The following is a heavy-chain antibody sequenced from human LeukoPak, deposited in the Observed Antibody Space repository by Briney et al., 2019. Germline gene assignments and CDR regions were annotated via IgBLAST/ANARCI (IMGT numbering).Heavy chain of an antibody. J-gene: IGHJ5*02. D-gene: IGHD6-25*01. CDR3: ARDLRSSGNWFDP. CDR2: INPNSGGT. CDR1: GYTFTRYY. Sequence: GASVKVSCQASGYTFTRYYLHWVRQAPGQGLEWMGWINPNSGGTNYVQKFQGRVTMTRDTSISTAYMELSRLRSEDTAVYYCARDLRSSGNWFDPWGQGTLVTVSS. V-gene: IGHV1-2*02.